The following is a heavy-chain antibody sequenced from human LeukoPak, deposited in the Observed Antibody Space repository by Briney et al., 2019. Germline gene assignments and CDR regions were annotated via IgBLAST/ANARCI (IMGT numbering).Heavy chain of an antibody. V-gene: IGHV1-18*04. D-gene: IGHD3-10*01. CDR2: ISAYNGNT. Sequence: ASVKVSCKASGYTFTSYGISWVRQAPGQGLEWMGWISAYNGNTNYAQKLQGRVTMTTDTSTSTAYMELRSLRSDDTAVYYCARDQDYYCGSGSYYNLFDYWGQGTLVTVSS. J-gene: IGHJ4*02. CDR1: GYTFTSYG. CDR3: ARDQDYYCGSGSYYNLFDY.